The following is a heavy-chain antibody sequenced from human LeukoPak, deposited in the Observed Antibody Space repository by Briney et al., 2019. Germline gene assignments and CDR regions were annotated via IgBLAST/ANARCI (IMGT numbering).Heavy chain of an antibody. CDR3: ARDSLEETREPDQLIGPH. CDR2: IIPILGIA. CDR1: GGTFSSYA. Sequence: SVKVSCKASGGTFSSYAISWVRQAPGQGLEWMGRIIPILGIANYAQKFQGRVTITADKSTSTAYMELSSLRSEDTAVYYCARDSLEETREPDQLIGPHWGQGTLVTVSS. D-gene: IGHD1-1*01. J-gene: IGHJ4*02. V-gene: IGHV1-69*04.